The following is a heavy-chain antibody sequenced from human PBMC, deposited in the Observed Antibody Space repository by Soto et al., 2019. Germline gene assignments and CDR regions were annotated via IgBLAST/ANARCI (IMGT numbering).Heavy chain of an antibody. J-gene: IGHJ4*02. D-gene: IGHD3-22*01. CDR2: IYYSGST. CDR3: ARLKYYYDSSGYSRAFDY. V-gene: IGHV4-59*01. CDR1: GGSISSSY. Sequence: SETLSLTSTVSGGSISSSYWSWIRQPPGKGLEWLGYIYYSGSTNYNPPLKSRVTISVDTSKNQFSLKLSSVTAADTAVYYCARLKYYYDSSGYSRAFDYWGQGTLGT.